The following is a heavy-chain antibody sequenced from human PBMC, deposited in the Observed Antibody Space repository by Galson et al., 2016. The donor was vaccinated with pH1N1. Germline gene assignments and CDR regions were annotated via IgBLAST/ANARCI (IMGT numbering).Heavy chain of an antibody. CDR3: ATGSGNSWFDP. CDR1: GYTFTGHY. V-gene: IGHV1-2*02. J-gene: IGHJ5*02. D-gene: IGHD3-10*01. CDR2: INPNSGDT. Sequence: QSGAEVKKPGESLKISCKASGYTFTGHYIHWARLAPGHGLEWMGWINPNSGDTKYGQKFQGRVTLTSDTSINTAYMELSGLTSDDTALYFCATGSGNSWFDPWGQGTLVTVSS.